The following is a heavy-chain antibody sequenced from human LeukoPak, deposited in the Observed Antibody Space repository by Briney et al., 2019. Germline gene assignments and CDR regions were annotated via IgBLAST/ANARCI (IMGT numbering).Heavy chain of an antibody. Sequence: PSETLSLTCTVSGGSISSSSYYWGWIRQPPGKGLEWIGSIYYSGSTYYNPSLKSRVTISVDTSKNQFSLKLSSVTAADTAVYYCARDSPSGWAMVRGVVFDYWGQGTLVTVSS. J-gene: IGHJ4*02. CDR2: IYYSGST. D-gene: IGHD3-10*01. CDR1: GGSISSSSYY. CDR3: ARDSPSGWAMVRGVVFDY. V-gene: IGHV4-39*07.